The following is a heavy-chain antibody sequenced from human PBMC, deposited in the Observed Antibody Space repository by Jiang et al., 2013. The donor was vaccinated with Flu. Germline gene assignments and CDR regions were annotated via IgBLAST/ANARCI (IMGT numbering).Heavy chain of an antibody. Sequence: QTLSLTCAISGDSVSSNSAAWNWIRQSPSRGLEWLGRTYYRSKWYNDYAVSVKSRITINPDTSKNQFSLQLNSVTPEDTAVYYCARENYYDSSGYYPSYDYWGQGTLVTVSS. V-gene: IGHV6-1*01. CDR3: ARENYYDSSGYYPSYDY. D-gene: IGHD3-22*01. CDR2: TYYRSKWYN. CDR1: GDSVSSNSAA. J-gene: IGHJ4*02.